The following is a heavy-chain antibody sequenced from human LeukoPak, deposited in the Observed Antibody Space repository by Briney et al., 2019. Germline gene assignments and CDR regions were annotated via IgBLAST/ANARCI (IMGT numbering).Heavy chain of an antibody. J-gene: IGHJ4*02. Sequence: GGSLRLSCAASGFTFNSYAMNWVRQAPGKGLEWVSGISGSGGTTYYADSVKGRFTISRDNSKNTLYLQMNSLRAEDTAVYYCAKTIGPPYCFDYWGQGTLVTVSS. D-gene: IGHD2/OR15-2a*01. CDR3: AKTIGPPYCFDY. CDR2: ISGSGGTT. CDR1: GFTFNSYA. V-gene: IGHV3-23*01.